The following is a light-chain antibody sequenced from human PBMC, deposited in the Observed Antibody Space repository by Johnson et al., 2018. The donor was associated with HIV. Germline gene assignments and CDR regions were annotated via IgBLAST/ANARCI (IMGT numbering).Light chain of an antibody. J-gene: IGLJ1*01. CDR2: DNN. V-gene: IGLV1-51*01. CDR1: SSNIGNNY. Sequence: QSVLTQPPSVSAAPGQKVTISCSGSSSNIGNNYVSWYQQLPGTAPKLLIYDNNRRPSGLPDRFSGSKSGSSATLGITGLQTGDDADYYCGTWDSSLSALYVFGTGTKVTVL. CDR3: GTWDSSLSALYV.